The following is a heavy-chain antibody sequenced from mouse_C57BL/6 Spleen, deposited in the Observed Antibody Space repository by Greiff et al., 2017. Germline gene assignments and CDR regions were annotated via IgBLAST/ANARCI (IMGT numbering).Heavy chain of an antibody. D-gene: IGHD1-1*01. CDR3: ARTKEYYGRAQFAY. CDR1: GFTFSSYT. J-gene: IGHJ3*01. V-gene: IGHV5-9*01. CDR2: ISGGGGNT. Sequence: EVMLVESGGGLVKPGGSLKLSCAASGFTFSSYTMSWVRQTPEKRLEWVATISGGGGNTYYPDSVKGRFTISRDNAKNTRYLQMSSLRSEDTALYYCARTKEYYGRAQFAYWGQGTLVTVSA.